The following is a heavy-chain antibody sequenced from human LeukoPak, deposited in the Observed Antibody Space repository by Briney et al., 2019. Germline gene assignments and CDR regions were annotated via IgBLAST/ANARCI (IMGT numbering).Heavy chain of an antibody. CDR1: GFTFSSYA. V-gene: IGHV3-23*01. Sequence: GGSLRLSCTASGFTFSSYAMSWVRQAPGKGLEWVSAISGSGGSTYYADSVKGRFTISRDNSKNTLYLQMNSLRAEDTAVYYCAKNYRGGGDAFDIWGQGTMVTVSS. J-gene: IGHJ3*02. D-gene: IGHD1-7*01. CDR2: ISGSGGST. CDR3: AKNYRGGGDAFDI.